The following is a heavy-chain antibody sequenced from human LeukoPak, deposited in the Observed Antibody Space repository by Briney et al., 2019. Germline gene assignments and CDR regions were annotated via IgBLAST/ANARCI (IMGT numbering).Heavy chain of an antibody. D-gene: IGHD2-2*01. J-gene: IGHJ4*02. CDR2: IYYTGTT. V-gene: IGHV4-59*11. CDR3: ARFSWGCSTASCYLTN. CDR1: GGSLSGHY. Sequence: SETLSLTCAVGGGSLSGHYWGWIRQPPGKGLELVGHIYYTGTTFYNPSLNSRVTITLDTSRNQFSLRLTSVIAADTAVYYCARFSWGCSTASCYLTNWGQGALVTVSS.